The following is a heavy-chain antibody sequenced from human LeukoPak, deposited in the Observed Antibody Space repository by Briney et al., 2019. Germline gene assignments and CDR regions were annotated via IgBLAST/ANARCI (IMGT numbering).Heavy chain of an antibody. CDR3: XXXLTPDGVWDIDY. V-gene: IGHV3-23*01. CDR2: IYGGVSGTT. D-gene: IGHD3-9*01. CDR1: GFTFSKLT. J-gene: IGHJ4*02. Sequence: GGSLRLSCVASGFTFSKLTMSWVRQAPGKGLEWVSGIYGGVSGTTFYADSVQGRFTISRGNSKNTLYLQMHSLRAEDTAIYXXXXXLTPDGVWDIDYWGQGTLITVSS.